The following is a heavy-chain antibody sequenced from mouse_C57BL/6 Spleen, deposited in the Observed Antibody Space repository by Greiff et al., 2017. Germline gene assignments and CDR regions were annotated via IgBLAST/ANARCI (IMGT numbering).Heavy chain of an antibody. J-gene: IGHJ2*01. V-gene: IGHV1-69*01. Sequence: QVQLQQPGAELVMPGASVKLSCKASGYTFTSYWMHWVKQRPGQGLEWIGEIDPSDSYTNSNQKFKGKSTLTVDKSSSTAYMQLSSLTAEDSAVYNCERGGTQLGRRTTFDYWGQGTTLTVAS. CDR1: GYTFTSYW. D-gene: IGHD4-1*02. CDR2: IDPSDSYT. CDR3: ERGGTQLGRRTTFDY.